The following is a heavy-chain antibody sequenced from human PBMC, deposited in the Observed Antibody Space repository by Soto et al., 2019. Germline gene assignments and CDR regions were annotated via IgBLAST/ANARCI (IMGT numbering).Heavy chain of an antibody. CDR1: GGSFSGYY. CDR3: ARGKDDYIWGSYRYNWFDP. Sequence: SETLSLTCAVCGGSFSGYYWSWIRQPPGKGLEWIGEINHSGSTNYNPSLKSRVTISVDTSKNQFSLKLSSVTAADTAVYYCARGKDDYIWGSYRYNWFDPWAREPWSPSPQ. CDR2: INHSGST. J-gene: IGHJ5*02. D-gene: IGHD3-16*02. V-gene: IGHV4-34*01.